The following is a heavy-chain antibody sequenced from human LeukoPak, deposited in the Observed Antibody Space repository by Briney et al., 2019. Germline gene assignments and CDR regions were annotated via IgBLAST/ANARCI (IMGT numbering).Heavy chain of an antibody. D-gene: IGHD3-16*01. V-gene: IGHV3-30*03. CDR1: GFTFSSYG. CDR3: ARDPPAYSYYYYMDV. Sequence: GRSLRLSCAASGFTFSSYGMHWVRQAPGKGLEWVAVISYDGSNKYYADSVKGRFTISRDNAKNSLYLQMNSLRAEDTAVYYCARDPPAYSYYYYMDVWGKGTTVTVSS. J-gene: IGHJ6*03. CDR2: ISYDGSNK.